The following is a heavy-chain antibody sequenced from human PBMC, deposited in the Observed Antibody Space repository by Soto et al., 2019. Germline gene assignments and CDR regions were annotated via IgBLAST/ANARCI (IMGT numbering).Heavy chain of an antibody. V-gene: IGHV1-2*04. Sequence: QVQLVQSGAEVKEPGASVTVSCRASGDRFTDYYMHWVRQAPGQGLEWMGWINPNSGVTKYAQKFQGWVTMTRDTSIRTVYMQLRRLGFDDTAIYYCARESGGATATLDYYYFYMDVWGTGTTVTVSS. CDR2: INPNSGVT. J-gene: IGHJ6*03. D-gene: IGHD5-12*01. CDR1: GDRFTDYY. CDR3: ARESGGATATLDYYYFYMDV.